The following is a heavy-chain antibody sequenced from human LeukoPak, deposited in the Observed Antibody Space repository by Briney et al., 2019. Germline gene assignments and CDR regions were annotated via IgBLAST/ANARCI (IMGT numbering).Heavy chain of an antibody. CDR2: IKNKTDGETT. Sequence: GGSLRLSCAASGFTFSNAWMSWVRQAPGKGLEWVGRIKNKTDGETTDYATPVKGRFIISRDDSKNTLYLQMNSLKTEDTAVYYCTTILLWFGELIVDYWGQGTLVTVSS. D-gene: IGHD3-10*01. CDR1: GFTFSNAW. CDR3: TTILLWFGELIVDY. J-gene: IGHJ4*02. V-gene: IGHV3-15*01.